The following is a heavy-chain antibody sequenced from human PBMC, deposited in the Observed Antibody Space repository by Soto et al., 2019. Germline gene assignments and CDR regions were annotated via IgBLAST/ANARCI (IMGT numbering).Heavy chain of an antibody. Sequence: VQLVESGGGVVQPGRSLRLSCAASGFTFSSYAMHWVRQAPGKGLEWVGRIKSKTDGGTTAYAPPVKGRFTISRDDSKNLLYPQMNNLKIEDTAVYYCTTDDPINRNWGQGTLVTVSS. CDR3: TTDDPINRN. J-gene: IGHJ4*02. CDR2: IKSKTDGGTT. V-gene: IGHV3-15*01. CDR1: GFTFSSYA.